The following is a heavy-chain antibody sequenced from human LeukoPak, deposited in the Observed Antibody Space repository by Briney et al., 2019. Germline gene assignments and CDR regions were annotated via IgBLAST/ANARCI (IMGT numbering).Heavy chain of an antibody. J-gene: IGHJ5*02. CDR2: IYHSGST. CDR1: DYSITTDHY. D-gene: IGHD3-10*01. V-gene: IGHV4-38-2*02. CDR3: VRENISGTNWFDP. Sequence: SETLSLTCSVSDYSITTDHYWGWIRQPPGTGLEWIGSIYHSGSTYYNPSLKNRVTISVDTSKNQFSLKLTSVTAADTALYYCVRENISGTNWFDPWGQGTLVTVSS.